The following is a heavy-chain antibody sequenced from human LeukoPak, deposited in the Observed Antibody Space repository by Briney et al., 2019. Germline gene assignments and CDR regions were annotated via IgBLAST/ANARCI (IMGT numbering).Heavy chain of an antibody. CDR2: IGISSTTI. V-gene: IGHV3-48*01. D-gene: IGHD2-21*01. J-gene: IGHJ4*02. CDR3: ARDLHYSFDY. Sequence: GGSLRLLCAPPGLTFSSYSVKWVRQAPGKALECDSYIGISSTTISYADSVRGRFTISSDNAKNSLYLQMNSLRAEDTAVYYCARDLHYSFDYWGQGTLVTVSS. CDR1: GLTFSSYS.